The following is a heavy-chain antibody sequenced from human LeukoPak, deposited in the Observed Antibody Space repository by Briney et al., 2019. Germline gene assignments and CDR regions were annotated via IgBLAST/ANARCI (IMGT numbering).Heavy chain of an antibody. CDR2: IYPGDSDT. CDR1: GYSFTSYW. Sequence: LGESLKISCKGSGYSFTSYWIGWVRQMPGKGLEWMGIIYPGDSDTRYSPSFQGQVTISADRPISTTYLQWSSLKASDTAMYYCARPLDAVAGTSSDYWGQGTLVTVSS. D-gene: IGHD6-19*01. J-gene: IGHJ4*02. V-gene: IGHV5-51*01. CDR3: ARPLDAVAGTSSDY.